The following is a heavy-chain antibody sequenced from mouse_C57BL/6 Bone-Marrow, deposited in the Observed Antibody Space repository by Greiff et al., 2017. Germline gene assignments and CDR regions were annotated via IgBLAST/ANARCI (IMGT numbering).Heavy chain of an antibody. Sequence: QVQLKQPGAELVKPGASVKVSCKASGYTFTSYWMHWVKQRPGQGLEWIGRIHPSDSDTNYNQKFKGKATLTVDKSSSTAYMQLSSLASEDSAVYYCAIDDYGSWYFDVWGTGTTVTVSS. D-gene: IGHD2-4*01. V-gene: IGHV1-74*01. CDR2: IHPSDSDT. J-gene: IGHJ1*03. CDR1: GYTFTSYW. CDR3: AIDDYGSWYFDV.